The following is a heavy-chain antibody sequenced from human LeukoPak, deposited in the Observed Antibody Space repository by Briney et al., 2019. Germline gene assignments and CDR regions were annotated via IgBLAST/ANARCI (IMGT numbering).Heavy chain of an antibody. Sequence: APVKVSCKASGYTFTSYYMHWVRQAPGQGLEWMGIINPSGGSTSYAQKFQGRVTMTRDMSTSTVYMELSSLRSEDTAVYCCAREWGYDFWSGYKAFDIWGQGTMVTVSS. D-gene: IGHD3-3*01. CDR2: INPSGGST. V-gene: IGHV1-46*01. CDR3: AREWGYDFWSGYKAFDI. CDR1: GYTFTSYY. J-gene: IGHJ3*02.